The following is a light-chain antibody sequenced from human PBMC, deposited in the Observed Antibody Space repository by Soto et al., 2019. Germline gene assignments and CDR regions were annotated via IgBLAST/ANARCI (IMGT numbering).Light chain of an antibody. J-gene: IGKJ4*01. CDR1: KGITNN. CDR3: QQYDSSPLT. V-gene: IGKV1-27*01. Sequence: DIQMTQSPSSLSASVGDRVTITCRASKGITNNLAWFQQKPGKVPKLLISAASTLQSGVPSRFSGSGSGTDFTLTITSLQPEDVATYYCQQYDSSPLTFGGGTKVEI. CDR2: AAS.